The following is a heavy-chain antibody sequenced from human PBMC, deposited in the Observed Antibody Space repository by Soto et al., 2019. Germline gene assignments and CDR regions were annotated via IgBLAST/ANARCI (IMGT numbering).Heavy chain of an antibody. D-gene: IGHD2-15*01. J-gene: IGHJ4*02. CDR2: IYYSGST. CDR1: GGAISSYY. Sequence: QVQLQESGPGLVKPSETLSLTCTVSGGAISSYYWSWIRQPPGKGLEWIGYIYYSGSTNYNPSLKGRVTIAVEPSKNHSTLKLSSVTAADTAVYYCARTPPHCSGGSCYSDYWGQGTLVTVSS. V-gene: IGHV4-59*08. CDR3: ARTPPHCSGGSCYSDY.